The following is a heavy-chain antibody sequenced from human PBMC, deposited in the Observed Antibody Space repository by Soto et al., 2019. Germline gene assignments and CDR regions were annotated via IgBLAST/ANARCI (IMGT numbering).Heavy chain of an antibody. J-gene: IGHJ4*02. D-gene: IGHD6-13*01. CDR3: ARSHPRDSSSWYY. CDR2: IDPSDSYT. CDR1: GYSFTSYW. Sequence: PGESLKISCKGSGYSFTSYWSSWVRQMPGKGLEWMGRIDPSDSYTNYSPSFQGHVTISADKSVSTAYLQWSSLKASDTAMYYCARSHPRDSSSWYYWGQGTLVTVSS. V-gene: IGHV5-10-1*01.